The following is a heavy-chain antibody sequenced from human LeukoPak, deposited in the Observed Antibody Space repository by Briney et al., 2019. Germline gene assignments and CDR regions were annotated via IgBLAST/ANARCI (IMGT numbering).Heavy chain of an antibody. D-gene: IGHD6-19*01. Sequence: GESLKISCEASGYSFTTYWIGWVRQMPGKGLEWMGIIYAGDSETRYSPSFQGQVTISVDKSIITAYLQWSSLKASDTAMYYCARRSGGGYYLHNWGRGTLVTVSS. J-gene: IGHJ4*02. V-gene: IGHV5-51*01. CDR1: GYSFTTYW. CDR2: IYAGDSET. CDR3: ARRSGGGYYLHN.